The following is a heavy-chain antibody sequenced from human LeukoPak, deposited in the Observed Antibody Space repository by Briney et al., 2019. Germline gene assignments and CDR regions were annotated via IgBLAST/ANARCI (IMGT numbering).Heavy chain of an antibody. CDR2: IYSSGST. J-gene: IGHJ6*02. CDR1: GGSISSYY. CDR3: ARFNALLQQDYSYYYGMDV. D-gene: IGHD2/OR15-2a*01. Sequence: SETLSLTCTVSGGSISSYYWSWIRQPPGKGLEWIGYIYSSGSTDYNPSLKSRVTMSVDTSKNQFSLKLSSVTAADTAVYYCARFNALLQQDYSYYYGMDVWGRGTTVTVSS. V-gene: IGHV4-59*01.